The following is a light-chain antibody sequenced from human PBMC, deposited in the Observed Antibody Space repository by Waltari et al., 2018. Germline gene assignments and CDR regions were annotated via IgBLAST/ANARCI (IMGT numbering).Light chain of an antibody. Sequence: DIVMTQSPDSLAVSLGERVSINCKSSQSIFYSSNNKDYLAWYQQKQGQPPKLLIYWASSREFGVPKRFSGSGSGTDFTLTISSLEAEDVAIYYCQQYYSMPLTFGPGTTVEI. CDR1: QSIFYSSNNKDY. J-gene: IGKJ3*01. CDR3: QQYYSMPLT. CDR2: WAS. V-gene: IGKV4-1*01.